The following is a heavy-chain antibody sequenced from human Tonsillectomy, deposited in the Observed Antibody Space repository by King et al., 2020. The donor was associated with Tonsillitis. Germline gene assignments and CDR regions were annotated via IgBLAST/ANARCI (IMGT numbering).Heavy chain of an antibody. Sequence: QLVQSGAEVKKPGASVKVSCKASGYSFRVYYMHWVRQAPGQGLEWLGWINSNSGGTYYAQTFQVKVTLTRDTSISTAYMELTRLGYDDTAVYYCARAEAWDLRCSGGSCYSAYWGQGTLVSVSS. J-gene: IGHJ4*02. CDR2: INSNSGGT. CDR1: GYSFRVYY. D-gene: IGHD2-15*01. V-gene: IGHV1-2*02. CDR3: ARAEAWDLRCSGGSCYSAY.